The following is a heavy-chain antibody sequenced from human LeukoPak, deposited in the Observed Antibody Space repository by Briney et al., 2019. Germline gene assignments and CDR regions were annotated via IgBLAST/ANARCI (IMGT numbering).Heavy chain of an antibody. CDR1: GGSISSYY. J-gene: IGHJ4*02. V-gene: IGHV4-4*07. D-gene: IGHD2-2*03. CDR3: ARDPVGYCSSTSCWAY. Sequence: SETLSLTCTVSGGSISSYYWSWIRQPAGKGLEWIGRIYSSGSTNYNPSLKSRVTMSVDTSKNQFSLKLSSVTAADTAVYYCARDPVGYCSSTSCWAYWGQRTLVTVSS. CDR2: IYSSGST.